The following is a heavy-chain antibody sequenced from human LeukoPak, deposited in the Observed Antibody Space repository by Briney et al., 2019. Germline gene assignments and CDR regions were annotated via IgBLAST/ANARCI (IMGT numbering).Heavy chain of an antibody. CDR2: IKSKTDGGTT. V-gene: IGHV3-15*01. J-gene: IGHJ4*02. CDR3: TRDQDWNSYFDL. CDR1: GFTFRNAW. D-gene: IGHD1-1*01. Sequence: PGGSLRLSCAASGFTFRNAWMNWVRQAPGKGLEWVGRIKSKTDGGTTDYAAPVKGRFTISRDDSKNTLYLQMNSLKTEDTAVYYCTRDQDWNSYFDLWGQGTLVTVSS.